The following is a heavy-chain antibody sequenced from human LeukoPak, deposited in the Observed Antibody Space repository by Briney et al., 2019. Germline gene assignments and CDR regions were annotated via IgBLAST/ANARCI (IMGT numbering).Heavy chain of an antibody. V-gene: IGHV3-48*01. CDR2: ISSSSSTI. J-gene: IGHJ4*02. CDR3: ARDRRREEVPAAHHRDY. Sequence: PGGSLRLSCAASGFTFSSYSMNWVRQAPGKGLEWVSYISSSSSTIYYADSVKGRFTISRDNAKNSLYLQMNSLRAEDTAVYYCARDRRREEVPAAHHRDYWGQGTLVTVSS. CDR1: GFTFSSYS. D-gene: IGHD2-2*01.